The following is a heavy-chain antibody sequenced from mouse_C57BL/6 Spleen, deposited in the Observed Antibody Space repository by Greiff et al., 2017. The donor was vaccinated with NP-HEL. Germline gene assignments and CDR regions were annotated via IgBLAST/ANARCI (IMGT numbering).Heavy chain of an antibody. CDR1: GFNIKNTY. CDR2: IDPANGNT. V-gene: IGHV14-3*01. Sequence: EVQLQQSVAELVRPGASVKLSCTASGFNIKNTYMHWVKQRPEQGLEWIGRIDPANGNTKYAPKFQGKATITADTSSNTAYLQLSSLTSEDSAVYFCARVTTVVARYFDVWGTGTTVTVSS. CDR3: ARVTTVVARYFDV. J-gene: IGHJ1*03. D-gene: IGHD1-1*01.